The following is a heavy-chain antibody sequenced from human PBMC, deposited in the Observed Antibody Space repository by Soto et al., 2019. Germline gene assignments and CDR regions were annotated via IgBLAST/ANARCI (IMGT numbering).Heavy chain of an antibody. Sequence: EVQLLESGGGLVQPGGSLRLSCAASGFTFSSYAMSWVRLAPGKGLEWFSSIGGSGGTYYADSVKGRFTISRDNSKNMLYLHLNSLRAADKAMYYCAKGQGWSYYYDSWGQGTLVTVSS. CDR3: AKGQGWSYYYDS. J-gene: IGHJ4*02. CDR1: GFTFSSYA. V-gene: IGHV3-23*01. CDR2: IGGSGGT. D-gene: IGHD2-15*01.